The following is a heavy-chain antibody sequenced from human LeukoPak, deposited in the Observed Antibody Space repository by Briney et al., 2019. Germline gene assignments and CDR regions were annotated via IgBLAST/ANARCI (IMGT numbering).Heavy chain of an antibody. D-gene: IGHD4-17*01. CDR3: ARDGTTVTAPPTLYYFDY. CDR1: GYTFTSYY. CDR2: INPSGGSR. Sequence: ASVKVSCKASGYTFTSYYMHWVRQAPGQGLEWMGIINPSGGSRSYAQKFQGRVTMTRDMSTSTVYMELSSLRSEDTAVYYCARDGTTVTAPPTLYYFDYWGQGTLVTVSS. V-gene: IGHV1-46*01. J-gene: IGHJ4*02.